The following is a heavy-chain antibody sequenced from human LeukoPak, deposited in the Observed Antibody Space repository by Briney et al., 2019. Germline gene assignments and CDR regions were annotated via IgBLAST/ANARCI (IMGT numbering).Heavy chain of an antibody. V-gene: IGHV4-4*07. J-gene: IGHJ6*03. CDR2: IYTSGST. Sequence: PSETLSLTCTVSGGSISSYYWSWIRQPAGKGLEWIGRIYTSGSTNYNPSLKSRVTMSVDTSKNPFSLKLSSVTAPDTAVYYCARDFGATIRYYYYMDVWGKGTTVTVSS. D-gene: IGHD5-12*01. CDR1: GGSISSYY. CDR3: ARDFGATIRYYYYMDV.